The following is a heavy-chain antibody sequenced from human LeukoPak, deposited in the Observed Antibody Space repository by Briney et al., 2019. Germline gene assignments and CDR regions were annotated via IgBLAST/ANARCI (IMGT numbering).Heavy chain of an antibody. D-gene: IGHD3-10*01. Sequence: ASVKVSCKVSGYALTELSMHWVRQAPGKGLEWMGGFDPEDGETIYAQKFQGRVTMTEDTSTDTAYMELSSLRSEDTAVYYCATEVIQRFGELWPNWFDPWGQGTLVTVSS. V-gene: IGHV1-24*01. CDR3: ATEVIQRFGELWPNWFDP. CDR1: GYALTELS. J-gene: IGHJ5*02. CDR2: FDPEDGET.